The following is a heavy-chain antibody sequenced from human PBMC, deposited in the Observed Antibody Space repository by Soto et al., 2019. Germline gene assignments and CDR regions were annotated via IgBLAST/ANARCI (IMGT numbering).Heavy chain of an antibody. D-gene: IGHD2-15*01. CDR3: ASALYCSGGSCSFDP. V-gene: IGHV4-61*08. CDR2: IYYTGST. Sequence: PSETLSLTCTVSGGSISSGDYYWSWIRQPPGKGLEWIGSIYYTGSTSYNPSLKSRVTISMDTSKNQFSLKLTSVTAADTAVYYCASALYCSGGSCSFDPWGQGTLVTVSS. CDR1: GGSISSGDYY. J-gene: IGHJ5*02.